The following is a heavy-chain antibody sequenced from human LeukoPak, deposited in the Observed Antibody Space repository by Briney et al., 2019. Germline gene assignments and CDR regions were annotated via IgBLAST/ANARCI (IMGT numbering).Heavy chain of an antibody. CDR2: SYPGYSDT. Sequence: GESLKISCKGSGYSFTSYWSGWVRQMPGKGLEWMGSSYPGYSDTRYSPSFQGQVTISADKSISTAYLQWSSLKAPDTAMYYCARHTSIAAAANLDYWGQRTLVTVSS. V-gene: IGHV5-51*01. CDR3: ARHTSIAAAANLDY. J-gene: IGHJ4*02. CDR1: GYSFTSYW. D-gene: IGHD6-13*01.